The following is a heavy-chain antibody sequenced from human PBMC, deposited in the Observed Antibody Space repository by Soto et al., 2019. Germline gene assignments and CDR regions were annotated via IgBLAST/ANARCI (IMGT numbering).Heavy chain of an antibody. D-gene: IGHD6-13*01. Sequence: GESLKISCKGSGYSFTSYWISWVRQMPGKGLEWMGRIDPSDSYTNYSPSFQGHVTISADKSISTAYLQWSSLKASDTAMYYCARTAAAGTNYYGTDVWGKGTTVTVSS. CDR1: GYSFTSYW. V-gene: IGHV5-10-1*01. J-gene: IGHJ6*04. CDR3: ARTAAAGTNYYGTDV. CDR2: IDPSDSYT.